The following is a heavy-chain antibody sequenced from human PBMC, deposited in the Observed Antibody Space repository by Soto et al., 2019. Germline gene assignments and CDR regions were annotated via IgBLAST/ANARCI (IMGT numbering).Heavy chain of an antibody. CDR3: ARLGLGWKLELGFDY. CDR1: GYTFTGYY. J-gene: IGHJ4*02. CDR2: INPNSGGT. Sequence: ASVKVSCKASGYTFTGYYMHWVRQAPGQGLEWMGWINPNSGGTNYAQKFQGRVTMTRDTSISTAYMELSRLRSDDTAVYYCARLGLGWKLELGFDYGGQGTLVTVSS. V-gene: IGHV1-2*02. D-gene: IGHD1-7*01.